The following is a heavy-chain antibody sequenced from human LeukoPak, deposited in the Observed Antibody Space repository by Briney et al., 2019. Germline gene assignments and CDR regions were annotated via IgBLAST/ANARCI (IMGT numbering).Heavy chain of an antibody. CDR1: GFIFSSYA. V-gene: IGHV3-30*04. Sequence: GRSLRLSCAASGFIFSSYAMHWVRQAPGKGLEWVTVLLYDGSNTYYRDSGRGRFTISRDNSKNTLYLQMDSLRAEDSAVYYCARDTSSYYYGSGSFDYWGQGTLVTVSS. CDR3: ARDTSSYYYGSGSFDY. D-gene: IGHD3-10*01. CDR2: LLYDGSNT. J-gene: IGHJ4*02.